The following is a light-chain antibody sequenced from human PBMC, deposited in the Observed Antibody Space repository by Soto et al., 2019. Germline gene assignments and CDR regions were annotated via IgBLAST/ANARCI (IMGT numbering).Light chain of an antibody. CDR3: SSYTSISTVV. V-gene: IGLV2-14*01. Sequence: QSALTQPASESGSPGQSIAISCTGTTSDVGSYTYVSWYQQHPGKAPKLIIYGVSLRPSGVSDRFSGSKSGNTASLTISGLQADDEADYYCSSYTSISTVVFGGGTKLTVL. CDR2: GVS. J-gene: IGLJ2*01. CDR1: TSDVGSYTY.